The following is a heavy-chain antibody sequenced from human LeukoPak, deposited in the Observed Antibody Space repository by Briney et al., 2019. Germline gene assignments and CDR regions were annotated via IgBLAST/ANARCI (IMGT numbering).Heavy chain of an antibody. CDR2: IKPDESEK. CDR3: ATYSSSNAREFQY. Sequence: GGSLRLSCAASTFTFSRYWMSWVRQAPGMGLEWVANIKPDESEKYYVDSVKGRFTISRDNAKNSLYLQMNSLRAEDTAVYYCATYSSSNAREFQYWGQGTLVTVSS. J-gene: IGHJ1*01. D-gene: IGHD2-2*01. V-gene: IGHV3-7*01. CDR1: TFTFSRYW.